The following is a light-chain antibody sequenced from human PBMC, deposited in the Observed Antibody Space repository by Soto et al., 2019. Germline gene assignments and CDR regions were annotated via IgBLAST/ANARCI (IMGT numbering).Light chain of an antibody. J-gene: IGKJ3*01. CDR2: GAS. CDR3: QQDGSSSFT. Sequence: EIVLTQSPGTLSLSPGERATLSCRASQSVSSSHLAWYQQKPGQAPRLLIFGASSRATGIPDRFSGSGSGTDFTLTISRREPEDFAVYYWQQDGSSSFTFGPGTKVDIK. CDR1: QSVSSSH. V-gene: IGKV3-20*01.